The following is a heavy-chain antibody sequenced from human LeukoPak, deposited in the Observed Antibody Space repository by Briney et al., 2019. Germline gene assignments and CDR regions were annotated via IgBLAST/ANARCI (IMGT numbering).Heavy chain of an antibody. CDR1: GLTFSSYW. CDR3: AREKTGTG. V-gene: IGHV3-74*01. CDR2: INNDGSST. D-gene: IGHD1-1*01. J-gene: IGHJ4*02. Sequence: GGSLRLSCAASGLTFSSYWMHWVRQAPGKGLVWVSRINNDGSSTNYADSVKGRFTISRDNAKNTLYLQMNSLGPDDTAVYYCAREKTGTGWGQGTLVTVSS.